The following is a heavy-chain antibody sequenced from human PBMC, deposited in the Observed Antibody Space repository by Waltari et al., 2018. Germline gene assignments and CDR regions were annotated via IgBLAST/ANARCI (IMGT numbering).Heavy chain of an antibody. J-gene: IGHJ6*02. D-gene: IGHD1-20*01. V-gene: IGHV1-3*01. CDR1: GYTFTSYA. CDR2: INAGNGNT. CDR3: ARGVGPYNYYYGMDV. Sequence: QVQLVQSGAEVKKPGASVKVSCKASGYTFTSYAMHWVRQAPGQRLEWMGWINAGNGNTKYSQKFQGRVTITRDTSASTAYMELSSLRSEDTAVYYCARGVGPYNYYYGMDVWGQGTTVTVSS.